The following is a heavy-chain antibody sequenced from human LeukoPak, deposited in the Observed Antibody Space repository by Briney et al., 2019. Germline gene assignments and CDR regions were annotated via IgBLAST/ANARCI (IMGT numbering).Heavy chain of an antibody. CDR3: ARQVYGGYYHFDD. CDR1: GGSISNYY. CDR2: IYYSGST. J-gene: IGHJ4*02. D-gene: IGHD4-17*01. Sequence: SETLSLTCNVSGGSISNYYWTWIRQPPGKGLEWIGYIYYSGSTNYNPSLESRLTISVDMSKNQFSLNLTSVTATDTAVYHCARQVYGGYYHFDDWGRGTLVTVSS. V-gene: IGHV4-59*08.